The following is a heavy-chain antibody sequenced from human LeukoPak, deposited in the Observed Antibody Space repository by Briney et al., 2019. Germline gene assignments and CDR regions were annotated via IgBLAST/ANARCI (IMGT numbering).Heavy chain of an antibody. D-gene: IGHD7-27*01. V-gene: IGHV3-23*01. CDR1: GFTFSSYA. J-gene: IGHJ4*02. Sequence: GGSLRLSCAASGFTFSSYAMHWVRQAPGKGLEWVSSISAGGGTTNYADSVKGRFTISRDNSKNTLYLQMNSLRVEDKAIYYCAKLIGDESFWGQGTLVTVSS. CDR2: ISAGGGTT. CDR3: AKLIGDESF.